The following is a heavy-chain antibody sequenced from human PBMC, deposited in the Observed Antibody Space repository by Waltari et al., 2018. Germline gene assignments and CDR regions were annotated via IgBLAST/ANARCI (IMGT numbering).Heavy chain of an antibody. CDR3: AKDDSGGSLYFFDY. J-gene: IGHJ4*02. D-gene: IGHD3-16*01. CDR2: MRWGGAST. CDR1: GCTFSSSA. Sequence: EVQELDSGGGLVPPGGFLRLSWPASGCTFSSSAMSWARKVPGEGREWVSGMRWGGASTYYADSVKGRFTISRDNSKNTLFLQMNSLRAEDMAVYYFAKDDSGGSLYFFDYWGQGTLVTVSS. V-gene: IGHV3-23*01.